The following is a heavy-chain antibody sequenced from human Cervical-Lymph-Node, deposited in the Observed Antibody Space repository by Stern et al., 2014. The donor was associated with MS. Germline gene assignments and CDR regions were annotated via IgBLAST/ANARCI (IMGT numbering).Heavy chain of an antibody. CDR3: AREQQWLGYNWFDP. D-gene: IGHD6-19*01. J-gene: IGHJ5*02. V-gene: IGHV1-69*17. CDR2: IIPIFGIA. CDR1: GGTFSSYA. Sequence: QVQLVESGAEVKKPGSSVKVSCKASGGTFSSYAISWVRQAPGQGLEWMGGIIPIFGIANYAQKFQGRVTITADKSTSTAYMELSSLRSEDTAVYYCAREQQWLGYNWFDPWGQGTLVTVSS.